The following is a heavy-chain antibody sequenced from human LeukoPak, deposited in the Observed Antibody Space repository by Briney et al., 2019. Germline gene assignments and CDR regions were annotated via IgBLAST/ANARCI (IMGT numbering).Heavy chain of an antibody. V-gene: IGHV5-51*01. CDR3: ARRGRSWHYYYYGMDV. CDR1: GYSFTNYW. Sequence: XESLKISCKGSGYSFTNYWIGWVRQMPGKGPEWMGIIYPGDSDTRYSPSFQGQVTISADKSISTAYLQWSSLKASDTAMYYCARRGRSWHYYYYGMDVWGQGTTVTVSS. J-gene: IGHJ6*02. CDR2: IYPGDSDT. D-gene: IGHD6-13*01.